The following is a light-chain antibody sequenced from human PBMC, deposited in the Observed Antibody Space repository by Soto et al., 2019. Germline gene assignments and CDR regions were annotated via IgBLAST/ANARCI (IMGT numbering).Light chain of an antibody. CDR1: QSVSIY. V-gene: IGKV3-11*01. CDR3: QQRSNWPPWT. CDR2: DAS. J-gene: IGKJ1*01. Sequence: EIVLTQSPATLSLSPGERATLSCRASQSVSIYLAWYQQKPGHAPRLLIYDASNRATGIPARFSGSGSGTDFTLTISSLEPEDFAVYYCQQRSNWPPWTFGQGTKVEIK.